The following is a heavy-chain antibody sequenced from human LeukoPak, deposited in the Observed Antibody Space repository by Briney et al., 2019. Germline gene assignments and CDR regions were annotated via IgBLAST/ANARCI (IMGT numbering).Heavy chain of an antibody. CDR2: INPTGDST. J-gene: IGHJ3*02. Sequence: GASVKVSCKASGYTFTSYYMHWVRQAPGQGLEWMGLINPTGDSTGYAQKFQGRVTMTRDMSTSTAYMELRSLRSDDTAVYYCARESPAVEHAFDIWGQGTMVTVSS. V-gene: IGHV1-46*01. CDR1: GYTFTSYY. D-gene: IGHD6-19*01. CDR3: ARESPAVEHAFDI.